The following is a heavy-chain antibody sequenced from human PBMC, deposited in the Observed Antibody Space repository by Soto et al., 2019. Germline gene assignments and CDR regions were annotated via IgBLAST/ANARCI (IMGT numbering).Heavy chain of an antibody. Sequence: ASETLSLTCTVSGGSISSSYWNWIRQPPGKGLEWIAYIYYSGSTNYNPSLKSRVTISVDTSKNQFSLKLSSVTAADTAVYYCARGYSYGSFDYWGPGTLVTVSS. CDR3: ARGYSYGSFDY. CDR2: IYYSGST. V-gene: IGHV4-59*01. CDR1: GGSISSSY. D-gene: IGHD5-18*01. J-gene: IGHJ4*02.